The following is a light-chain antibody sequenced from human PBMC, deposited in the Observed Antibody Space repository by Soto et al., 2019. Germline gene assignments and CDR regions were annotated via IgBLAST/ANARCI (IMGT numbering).Light chain of an antibody. J-gene: IGKJ1*01. CDR3: QHRYNWPWA. Sequence: EIVLTQSPGTLSLSPGEGATLSCRASQTISSFLAWYQQKRGQAPRLLIHGASKRATGIPARVSGSGSGTDFTLTISSLEPEDFAVYYCQHRYNWPWAFGQGTKVDI. V-gene: IGKV3-11*01. CDR2: GAS. CDR1: QTISSF.